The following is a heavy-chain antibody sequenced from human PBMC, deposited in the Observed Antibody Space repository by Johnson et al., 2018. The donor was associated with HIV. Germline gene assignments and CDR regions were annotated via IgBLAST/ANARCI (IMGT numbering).Heavy chain of an antibody. CDR1: GFTFSSYW. CDR3: ASDLTLWKARGDAFDI. Sequence: VQLVESGGGLVQPGGSLRLSCAGSGFTFSSYWMSWVRQAPGKGLEWVANIRQDGSEKHYMDSVKGRFTVSRDNAKNSLDLQMNSLRAEDTAVYYCASDLTLWKARGDAFDIWGQGTMVTVSS. D-gene: IGHD3-10*01. V-gene: IGHV3-7*01. CDR2: IRQDGSEK. J-gene: IGHJ3*02.